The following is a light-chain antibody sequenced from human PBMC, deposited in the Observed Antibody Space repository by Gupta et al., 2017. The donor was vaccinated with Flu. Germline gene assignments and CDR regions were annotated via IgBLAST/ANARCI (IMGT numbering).Light chain of an antibody. Sequence: GKTGRITCGGNNIGSKTVQWYQQRPGQAPVLVVYDDTDRPSGIPERLSGSNSGNTATLTSSRVEDGDEADYYCQVWDSSSEHQVFGGGTKLTVL. CDR3: QVWDSSSEHQV. V-gene: IGLV3-21*03. CDR1: NIGSKT. J-gene: IGLJ2*01. CDR2: DDT.